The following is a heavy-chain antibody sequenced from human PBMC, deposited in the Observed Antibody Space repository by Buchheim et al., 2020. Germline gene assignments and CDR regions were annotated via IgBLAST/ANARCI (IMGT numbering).Heavy chain of an antibody. V-gene: IGHV3-23*01. Sequence: EVQLLESGGGLVQPGGSLRLSCVGSGFTFNNFAMSWVRQAPGKGLDWVSSIKDNGGTTYYADSVKGRFTISTDHSKNPLYLQMNSLRAEDTAVYYCARGSSSSPFDYWGQGTL. CDR3: ARGSSSSPFDY. J-gene: IGHJ4*02. D-gene: IGHD6-6*01. CDR1: GFTFNNFA. CDR2: IKDNGGTT.